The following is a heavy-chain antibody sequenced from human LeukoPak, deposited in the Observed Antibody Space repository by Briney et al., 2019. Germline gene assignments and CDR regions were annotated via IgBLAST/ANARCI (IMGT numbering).Heavy chain of an antibody. CDR2: IYHSGST. Sequence: PSETLSLTCTVSGYSISSGYYWGWIRQPPGKGLEWIGSIYHSGSTYYNPSLKSRVTMSVDTSKNQFSLKLSSVTAADTAVYYCARAQPSVFDPFDYWGQGTLVTVSS. V-gene: IGHV4-38-2*02. CDR3: ARAQPSVFDPFDY. D-gene: IGHD3-9*01. CDR1: GYSISSGYY. J-gene: IGHJ4*02.